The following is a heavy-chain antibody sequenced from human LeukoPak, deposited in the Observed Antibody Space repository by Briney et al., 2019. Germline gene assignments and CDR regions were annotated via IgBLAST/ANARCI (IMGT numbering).Heavy chain of an antibody. V-gene: IGHV1-2*02. D-gene: IGHD2-2*01. CDR3: ARARGVVVPAAMPYWYFDL. CDR1: GYTFTSYG. CDR2: INPNSGGT. J-gene: IGHJ2*01. Sequence: ASVKVSCKASGYTFTSYGISWVRQAPGQGLEWMGWINPNSGGTNYAQKFQGRVTMTRDTSISTAYMELSRLRSDDTAVYYCARARGVVVPAAMPYWYFDLWAVAPWSLSPQ.